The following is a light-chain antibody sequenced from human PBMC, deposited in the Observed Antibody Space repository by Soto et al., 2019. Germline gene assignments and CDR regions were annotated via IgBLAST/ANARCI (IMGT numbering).Light chain of an antibody. CDR1: QSIGFS. Sequence: IVLRHSPATLSSSPWESAKIYRRASQSIGFSLAWYQQRPGQAPRLLIRDVSSRASGIPARFSGSGSGTDFTLTISRLEPEDFAVYYCQQYGSSGTFGQGTRLEIK. CDR3: QQYGSSGT. V-gene: IGKV3-20*01. CDR2: DVS. J-gene: IGKJ5*01.